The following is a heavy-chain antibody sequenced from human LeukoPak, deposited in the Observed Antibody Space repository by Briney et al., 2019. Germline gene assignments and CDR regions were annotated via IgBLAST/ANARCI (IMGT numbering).Heavy chain of an antibody. CDR2: MNPNSGNT. Sequence: GASVKVSCKASGYTFTSYDINWVRQATGQGLEWMGWMNPNSGNTGYAQKFQGRVTMTRNTSISTAYMELSSLRSGGTAVYYGTRGSSSWIPYYYYIYVWGKGTTVTVSS. V-gene: IGHV1-8*01. CDR3: TRGSSSWIPYYYYIYV. J-gene: IGHJ6*03. CDR1: GYTFTSYD. D-gene: IGHD6-13*01.